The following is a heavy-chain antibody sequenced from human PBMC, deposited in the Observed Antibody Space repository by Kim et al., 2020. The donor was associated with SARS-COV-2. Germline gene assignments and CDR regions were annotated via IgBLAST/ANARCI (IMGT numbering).Heavy chain of an antibody. D-gene: IGHD2-15*01. CDR1: GYTFTSYG. CDR3: ARGVEGMDCSGASCYSSLSGMDV. CDR2: ISAYNGNT. Sequence: ASVKVSCKASGYTFTSYGISWVRQAAGQGLEWMGWISAYNGNTNYAQKLQGRVTMTTDTATSTAYMELRSLRSDDTAVYYCARGVEGMDCSGASCYSSLSGMDVCGQGTTVSVSS. V-gene: IGHV1-18*01. J-gene: IGHJ6*02.